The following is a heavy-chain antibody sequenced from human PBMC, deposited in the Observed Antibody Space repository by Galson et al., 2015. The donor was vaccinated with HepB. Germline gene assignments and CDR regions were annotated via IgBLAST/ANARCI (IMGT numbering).Heavy chain of an antibody. CDR3: AKTGISRFGELLFRFDY. CDR1: GFTFSSYE. J-gene: IGHJ4*02. Sequence: SLRLSCAASGFTFSSYEMNWVRQAPGKGLEWVSAISGSGGSTYYADSVKGRFTISRDNSKNTLYLQMNSLRAEDAAVYYCAKTGISRFGELLFRFDYWGQGTLVTVSS. CDR2: ISGSGGST. V-gene: IGHV3-23*01. D-gene: IGHD3-10*01.